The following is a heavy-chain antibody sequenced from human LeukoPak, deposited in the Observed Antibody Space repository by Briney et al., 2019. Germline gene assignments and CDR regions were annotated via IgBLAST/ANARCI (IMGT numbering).Heavy chain of an antibody. Sequence: GGSLRLSCAASGFTFSSYGMHWVRQAPGKGLVWVAAIWYDGSNKYYADSVKGRFTISRDNSKNTLYLQMNSLRAEDTAVYYCARDGSDYGDYLRLDYWGQGTLVTVSS. CDR2: IWYDGSNK. J-gene: IGHJ4*02. CDR3: ARDGSDYGDYLRLDY. V-gene: IGHV3-33*01. D-gene: IGHD4-17*01. CDR1: GFTFSSYG.